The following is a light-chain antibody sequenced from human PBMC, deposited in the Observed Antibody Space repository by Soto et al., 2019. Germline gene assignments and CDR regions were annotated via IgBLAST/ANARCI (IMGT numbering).Light chain of an antibody. CDR3: SSFTSINPYV. Sequence: QSALTQPPSVSGSPGRSVAISCTGTSSDVGTYNRVSWYQQPPGTAPKLMIYDVTNRPSGVPDRFSGSKSGNTASLTISGLQAEDEADYYCSSFTSINPYVFGTVTKVT. V-gene: IGLV2-18*02. CDR2: DVT. J-gene: IGLJ1*01. CDR1: SSDVGTYNR.